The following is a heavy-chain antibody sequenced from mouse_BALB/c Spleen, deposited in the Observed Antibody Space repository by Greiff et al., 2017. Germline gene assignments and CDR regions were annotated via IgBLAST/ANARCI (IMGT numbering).Heavy chain of an antibody. CDR1: GFTFTDYY. CDR2: IRNKANGYTT. V-gene: IGHV7-3*02. Sequence: EVKLQESGGGLVQPGGSLRLSCATSGFTFTDYYMSWVRQPPGKALEWLGFIRNKANGYTTEYSASGKGRFTISRDNSQSILYLQMNTQRAEDSATYYCARDMRPDYWGQGTTLTVSS. CDR3: ARDMRPDY. J-gene: IGHJ2*01.